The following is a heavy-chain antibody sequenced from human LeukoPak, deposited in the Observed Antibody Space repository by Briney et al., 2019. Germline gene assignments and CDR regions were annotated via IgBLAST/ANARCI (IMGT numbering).Heavy chain of an antibody. CDR2: INHNGYT. V-gene: IGHV4-34*01. Sequence: SETLSLTCAVYGGPFSGYYWSWVRQPPGKGLEWVGEINHNGYTNYNPSLESRVTISVDTSKNQFSLKVYSLTAADTAVYFCARAGTGDRSAVFDYWGQEILVTVSS. D-gene: IGHD7-27*01. J-gene: IGHJ4*02. CDR3: ARAGTGDRSAVFDY. CDR1: GGPFSGYY.